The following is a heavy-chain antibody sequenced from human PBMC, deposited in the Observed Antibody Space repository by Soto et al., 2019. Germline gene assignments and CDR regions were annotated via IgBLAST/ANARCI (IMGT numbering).Heavy chain of an antibody. CDR2: MKPDGSEK. CDR3: AIYRFANGLDV. Sequence: EVQLVESGGDLVQPGGSLRLSCAASGLTSNRDWMAWVRQAPGKGLEGVAKMKPDGSEKYYAGSVRGRFTISVSRDGTETSLHLQMTSLRVEDTAHYSCAIYRFANGLDVWGQGTTVTVSS. CDR1: GLTSNRDW. D-gene: IGHD2-2*02. V-gene: IGHV3-7*03. J-gene: IGHJ6*02.